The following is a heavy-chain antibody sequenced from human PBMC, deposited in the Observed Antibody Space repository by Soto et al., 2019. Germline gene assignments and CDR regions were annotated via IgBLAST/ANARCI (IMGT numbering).Heavy chain of an antibody. CDR3: AKMYRGYSGYIQS. D-gene: IGHD5-12*01. Sequence: GPLRLSCATSGFTFTNYAMTWVRQGPGKGLEWVSSISAGGVSTYFADSVKGRFTISRDNSKNTLFLHMNSLRAEDTAVYHCAKMYRGYSGYIQSWGQGTLVTSPQ. J-gene: IGHJ5*02. CDR1: GFTFTNYA. V-gene: IGHV3-23*01. CDR2: ISAGGVST.